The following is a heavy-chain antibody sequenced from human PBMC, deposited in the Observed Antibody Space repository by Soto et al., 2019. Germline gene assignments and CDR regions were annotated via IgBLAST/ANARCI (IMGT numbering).Heavy chain of an antibody. J-gene: IGHJ6*02. CDR3: ARDGPAVGGEGCSSTSCYTRRDTYYYYGMDV. CDR1: GGSISSGGYY. Sequence: PSETLSLTCTVSGGSISSGGYYWSWIRQHPGKGLEWIVYIYYSGSTYYNPSRKSRVTISVDTSKNQFSLKLSSVTAADTAVYYCARDGPAVGGEGCSSTSCYTRRDTYYYYGMDVWGQGTTVTVSS. D-gene: IGHD2-2*02. CDR2: IYYSGST. V-gene: IGHV4-31*03.